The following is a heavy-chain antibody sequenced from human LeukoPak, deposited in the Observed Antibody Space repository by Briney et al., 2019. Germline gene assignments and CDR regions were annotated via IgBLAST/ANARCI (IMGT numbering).Heavy chain of an antibody. CDR1: GFTFSSYA. CDR3: AKDGGLLWFGELPRTFYYMDV. CDR2: ISGSGGST. V-gene: IGHV3-23*01. Sequence: GGSLRLSCAASGFTFSSYAMSWVRQAPGKGLEWVSAISGSGGSTYYADSVKGRFTISRDNSKNTLYLQMNSLRAEDTAVYYCAKDGGLLWFGELPRTFYYMDVWGKGTTVTISS. D-gene: IGHD3-10*01. J-gene: IGHJ6*03.